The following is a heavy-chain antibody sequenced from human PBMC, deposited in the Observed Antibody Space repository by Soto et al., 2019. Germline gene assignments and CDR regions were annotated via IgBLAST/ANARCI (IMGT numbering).Heavy chain of an antibody. Sequence: ASVKVSCKASGYTFTNYDINWVRRATGQGREWMGWMNPNSGNTGYAQKFQGRVTMTRNTSISTAYMELSSLRSEDTAVYYCARGSITIFGVVSPLVDYYYMDVWGKGTTVTVSS. CDR1: GYTFTNYD. CDR2: MNPNSGNT. CDR3: ARGSITIFGVVSPLVDYYYMDV. J-gene: IGHJ6*03. D-gene: IGHD3-3*01. V-gene: IGHV1-8*01.